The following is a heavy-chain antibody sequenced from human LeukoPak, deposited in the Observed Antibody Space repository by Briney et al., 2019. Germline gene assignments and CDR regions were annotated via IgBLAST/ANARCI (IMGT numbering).Heavy chain of an antibody. D-gene: IGHD3-22*01. CDR2: ISDSGGRT. J-gene: IGHJ4*02. CDR3: AKRGVVIRVILVGFHKEANYFDS. CDR1: GITLSNYG. V-gene: IGHV3-23*01. Sequence: GGSLRLSCAVSGITLSNYGMSWVRQAPGKGLEWVAGISDSGGRTNYADSAKGRFTISRDNPKNTLYLQMNSLRAEDTAVYFCAKRGVVIRVILVGFHKEANYFDSWGQGVLVTVSS.